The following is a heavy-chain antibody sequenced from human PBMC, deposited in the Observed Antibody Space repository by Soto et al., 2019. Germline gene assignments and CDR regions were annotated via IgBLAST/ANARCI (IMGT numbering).Heavy chain of an antibody. CDR2: TSAKNGNT. CDR3: ARAGSSGYYVGY. D-gene: IGHD3-22*01. CDR1: GSAFSSCP. Sequence: ASVKVSCKACGSAFSSCPMSWVRQATGQGTEWMGWTSAKNGNTNYAQKLQGRVTMTTDRSTSTAYMDLRSLRSDDMPVYYCARAGSSGYYVGYRGQRTLVTVSS. J-gene: IGHJ4*02. V-gene: IGHV1-18*03.